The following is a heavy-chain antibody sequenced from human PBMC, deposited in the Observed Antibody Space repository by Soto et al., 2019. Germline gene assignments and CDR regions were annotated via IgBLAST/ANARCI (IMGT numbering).Heavy chain of an antibody. V-gene: IGHV1-18*01. D-gene: IGHD6-13*01. CDR1: GYAFTSYG. Sequence: ASVKVSCKASGYAFTSYGISWVRQAPGQRLEWMGWINADNGNTKYSQKFQVRLTITRDTSANTAYMELNSLRSDDTAVYYCARGPPLYSPGRSPPPDYWGQGTLVTVSS. CDR3: ARGPPLYSPGRSPPPDY. CDR2: INADNGNT. J-gene: IGHJ4*02.